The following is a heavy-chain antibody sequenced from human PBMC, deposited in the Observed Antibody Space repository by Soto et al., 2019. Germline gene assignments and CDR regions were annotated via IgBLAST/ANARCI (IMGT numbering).Heavy chain of an antibody. V-gene: IGHV3-23*01. D-gene: IGHD2-2*02. Sequence: WGSLRLSCAASGFTFSSYAISWVRQAPGKGLEWVSAISGSGGSTYYADSAKGRFTISRDNSKNTLYLQMNSLRAEDTAVYYCAKACSSTSCYRPLDYWGQGTLVTVSS. CDR1: GFTFSSYA. CDR3: AKACSSTSCYRPLDY. J-gene: IGHJ4*02. CDR2: ISGSGGST.